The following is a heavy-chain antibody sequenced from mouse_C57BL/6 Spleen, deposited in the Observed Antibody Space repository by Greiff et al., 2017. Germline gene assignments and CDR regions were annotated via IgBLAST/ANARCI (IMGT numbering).Heavy chain of an antibody. CDR3: ARTDYYGSAGWYFDV. J-gene: IGHJ1*03. CDR2: INPNNGGT. D-gene: IGHD1-1*01. Sequence: EVKLLESGPELVKPGASVKIPCKASGYTFTDYNMDWVKQSHGKSLEWIGDINPNNGGTIYNQKFKGKATLTVDKSSSTAYMELRSLTSEDTAVYYWARTDYYGSAGWYFDVWGTGTTVTVSS. CDR1: GYTFTDYN. V-gene: IGHV1-18*01.